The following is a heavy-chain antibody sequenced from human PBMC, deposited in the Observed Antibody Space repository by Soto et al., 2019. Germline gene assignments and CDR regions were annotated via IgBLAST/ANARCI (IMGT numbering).Heavy chain of an antibody. J-gene: IGHJ3*02. CDR3: ARDLVTIFGVATDDAFDI. D-gene: IGHD3-3*01. CDR1: GYTFTSYG. Sequence: ASVKVSCKASGYTFTSYGISWVRQAPGQGLEWMGWISAYNGNTNYAQKLQGRVTMTTDTSTSTAYMELRSLRSDDTAVYYCARDLVTIFGVATDDAFDIWGQGTMVTVSS. V-gene: IGHV1-18*01. CDR2: ISAYNGNT.